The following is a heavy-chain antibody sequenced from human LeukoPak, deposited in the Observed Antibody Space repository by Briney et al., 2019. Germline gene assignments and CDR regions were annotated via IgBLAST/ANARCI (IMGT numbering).Heavy chain of an antibody. V-gene: IGHV3-23*01. J-gene: IGHJ5*02. CDR3: AKDSLLWFGGSGWFDP. D-gene: IGHD3-10*01. Sequence: SGGSLRLSCAASGFTFSSYAVSWVRQAPGKGLEWVSAISGSGGSTYYADSVKGRFTISRDNSKNTLYLQMDSLRAEDTAVYYCAKDSLLWFGGSGWFDPWGQGTLVTVSS. CDR1: GFTFSSYA. CDR2: ISGSGGST.